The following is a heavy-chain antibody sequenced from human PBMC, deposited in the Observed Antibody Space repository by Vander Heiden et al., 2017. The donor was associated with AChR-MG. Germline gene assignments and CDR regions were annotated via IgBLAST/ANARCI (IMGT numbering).Heavy chain of an antibody. CDR3: ARVVMGYYDYVWGSYPDFDY. CDR1: GYTFTSYG. D-gene: IGHD3-16*02. Sequence: QVQLVQSGAEVKKPGASVKVSCKASGYTFTSYGISWVRQAPGQGLEWMGWISAYNGNTNYAQKLQGRVTMTTDTSTSTAYMELRSLRSDDTAVYYCARVVMGYYDYVWGSYPDFDYWGQGTLVTVSS. V-gene: IGHV1-18*01. CDR2: ISAYNGNT. J-gene: IGHJ4*02.